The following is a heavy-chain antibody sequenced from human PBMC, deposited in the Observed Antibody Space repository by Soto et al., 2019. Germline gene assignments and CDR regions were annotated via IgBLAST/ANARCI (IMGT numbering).Heavy chain of an antibody. V-gene: IGHV3-64D*06. CDR1: GFTFSDYG. D-gene: IGHD3-22*01. Sequence: PGGSLRLSCAASGFTFSDYGMHWVRQAPGKGLEYVSAIYSNGGSTFYADSVRGRFTISRDNSKNTLYLQMSSLRAEDTAVYYCVKDRYYYDSSAYRSAYWGQGTLVTVSA. J-gene: IGHJ4*02. CDR3: VKDRYYYDSSAYRSAY. CDR2: IYSNGGST.